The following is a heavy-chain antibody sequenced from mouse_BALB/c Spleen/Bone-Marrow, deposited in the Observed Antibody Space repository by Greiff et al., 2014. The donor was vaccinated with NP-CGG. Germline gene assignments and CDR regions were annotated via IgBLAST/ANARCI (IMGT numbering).Heavy chain of an antibody. Sequence: QVQLQQSGPELVKPGASVRISCKASGYTFTSYYIHWVKQRPGPGLEWIGWIYPGNVNTKYNEKFKVKATLTADKYSSTAYMQRSSLSSEDAAVYFCARHKWSFDYWGQGTSVTVSS. V-gene: IGHV1S56*01. CDR1: GYTFTSYY. CDR3: ARHKWSFDY. J-gene: IGHJ4*01. CDR2: IYPGNVNT. D-gene: IGHD1-3*01.